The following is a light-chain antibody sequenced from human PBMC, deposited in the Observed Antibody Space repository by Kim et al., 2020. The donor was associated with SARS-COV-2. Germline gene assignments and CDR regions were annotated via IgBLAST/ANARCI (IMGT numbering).Light chain of an antibody. CDR1: QSISSY. V-gene: IGKV1-39*01. CDR3: QQSDTNPLT. CDR2: AAS. Sequence: DIQMTQSPSSLSASVGDRVIITCRASQSISSYLNWYQQKPGKAPKLLIYAASNLQSGVPSRFSGSGSGTDFTLTITNLQPEDFAIYYCQQSDTNPLTFGGGTKVDIK. J-gene: IGKJ4*02.